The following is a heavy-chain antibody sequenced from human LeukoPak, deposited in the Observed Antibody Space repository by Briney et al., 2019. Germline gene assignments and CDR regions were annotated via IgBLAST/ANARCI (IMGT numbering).Heavy chain of an antibody. J-gene: IGHJ4*02. CDR2: ISAYNGNT. Sequence: ASVKVSCKASGYTFTSYGISWVRQAPGQGLEWMGWISAYNGNTNYAQKFQGRVTMTRDMSTSTVYMELSSLRSEDTAVYYCARDRGDYYDSSGYYCDYWGQGTLVTVSS. CDR3: ARDRGDYYDSSGYYCDY. CDR1: GYTFTSYG. V-gene: IGHV1-18*01. D-gene: IGHD3-22*01.